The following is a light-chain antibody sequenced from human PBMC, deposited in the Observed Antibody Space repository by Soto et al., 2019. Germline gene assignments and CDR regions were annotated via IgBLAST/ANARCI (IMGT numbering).Light chain of an antibody. CDR1: QSVSSNK. Sequence: ETVLTQSPATVSLSPGDRATLPCRASQSVSSNKLAWYQQKPGQAPRLLIYAASSRATGIPDRFSGSGSGTDFTLTISRLEPKDFAVYYWQQFSSYPLTFGGGTKVDIX. V-gene: IGKV3-20*01. CDR3: QQFSSYPLT. CDR2: AAS. J-gene: IGKJ4*01.